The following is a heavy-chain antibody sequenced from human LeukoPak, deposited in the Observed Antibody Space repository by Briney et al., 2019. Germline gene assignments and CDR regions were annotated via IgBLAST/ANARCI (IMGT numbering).Heavy chain of an antibody. D-gene: IGHD3-22*01. CDR2: ISGSGGST. J-gene: IGHJ4*01. CDR3: AKDRVSWLLTPFDY. V-gene: IGHV3-23*01. Sequence: GGSLRLSCAASGFTFSSYAMSWVRQAPGKGLEWVSAISGSGGSTYYADSVKGRFTISRDNSKNTLYLQMNSLRAEDTAVYYCAKDRVSWLLTPFDYWGQEPWSPSPQ. CDR1: GFTFSSYA.